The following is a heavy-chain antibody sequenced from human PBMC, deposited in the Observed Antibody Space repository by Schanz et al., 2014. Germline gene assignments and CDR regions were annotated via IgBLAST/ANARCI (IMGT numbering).Heavy chain of an antibody. V-gene: IGHV4-34*02. D-gene: IGHD3-10*01. CDR2: INHSGNN. Sequence: QVQLQQWSAGLLKPSETLSLTCDVYGGSFSGYFWSWIRQPPGKGLEWIGEINHSGNNYYNPSLKSRVTISVDTSKNQFSLKLTSVTAADTAVYYCATNMVQGTISDAFDIWGQGTMVTVSS. CDR3: ATNMVQGTISDAFDI. J-gene: IGHJ3*02. CDR1: GGSFSGYF.